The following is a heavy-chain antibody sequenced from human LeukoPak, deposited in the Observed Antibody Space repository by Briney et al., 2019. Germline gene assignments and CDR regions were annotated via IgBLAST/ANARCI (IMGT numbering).Heavy chain of an antibody. CDR1: GFTFSSYW. V-gene: IGHV5-51*01. J-gene: IGHJ4*02. CDR2: IYPGDSDT. Sequence: GGSLRLSCAASGFTFSSYWIGWVRQMPGKGLEWMGIIYPGDSDTRYSPSFQGQVTISADKSISTAYLQWSSLKASDTAMYYCARHGPTGDYFDYWGQGTLVTVSS. D-gene: IGHD3-10*01. CDR3: ARHGPTGDYFDY.